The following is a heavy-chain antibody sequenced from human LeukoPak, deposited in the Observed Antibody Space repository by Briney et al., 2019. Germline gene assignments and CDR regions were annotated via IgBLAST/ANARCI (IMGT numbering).Heavy chain of an antibody. CDR2: IKQDGSEK. J-gene: IGHJ5*02. Sequence: GGSLRLSCAASGLTFSSYWMSWVRQTPGKGLEWVANIKQDGSEKNYVDSVKGRFTISRDNAKNSLYLQMNSLRADDTAVYYCARERGSGSYHPFDPWGQGTLATVSS. V-gene: IGHV3-7*01. CDR1: GLTFSSYW. D-gene: IGHD3-10*01. CDR3: ARERGSGSYHPFDP.